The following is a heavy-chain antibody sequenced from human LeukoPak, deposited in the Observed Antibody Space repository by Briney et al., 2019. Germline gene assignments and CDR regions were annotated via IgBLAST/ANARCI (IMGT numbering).Heavy chain of an antibody. CDR3: ARYCSSTSCYFY. CDR2: IYRSGST. Sequence: SETLSLTCTVSGYSISSSYYWGWIRQPPGKGLEWIGSIYRSGSTYYNPSLKSRVTISVDTSKNQFSLKLSSVTAADTAAYYCARYCSSTSCYFYWGQGTLVTVSS. J-gene: IGHJ4*02. D-gene: IGHD2-2*01. V-gene: IGHV4-38-2*02. CDR1: GYSISSSYY.